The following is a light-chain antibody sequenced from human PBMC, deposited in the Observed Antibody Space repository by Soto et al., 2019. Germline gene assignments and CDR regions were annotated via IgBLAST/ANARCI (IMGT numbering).Light chain of an antibody. CDR1: QSISSW. CDR3: QQYSDYSWT. V-gene: IGKV1-5*01. CDR2: DAS. Sequence: DIQMTQSPSTLSASVGDRVTITCRARQSISSWLAWYQQKPGKAPKLLIYDASSLVSGVPSRFSGSESGTEFTLTISSLQPDDFATYYCQQYSDYSWTFGQGTKVDIK. J-gene: IGKJ1*01.